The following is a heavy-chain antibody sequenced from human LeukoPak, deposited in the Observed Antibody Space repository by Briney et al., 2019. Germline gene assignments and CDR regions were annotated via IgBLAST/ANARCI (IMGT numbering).Heavy chain of an antibody. CDR2: IFYSGSS. J-gene: IGHJ2*01. CDR1: GGSISSYF. D-gene: IGHD2-2*01. Sequence: PSESLSLTCTVSGGSISSYFWSWIRQPPGKGLEWIGYIFYSGSSNYNPSLTSRLTISVDTSKNQLSLKLRSVAAADTAVYYCASQIGTGTSTFHFDLWGRGTLVAASS. CDR3: ASQIGTGTSTFHFDL. V-gene: IGHV4-59*01.